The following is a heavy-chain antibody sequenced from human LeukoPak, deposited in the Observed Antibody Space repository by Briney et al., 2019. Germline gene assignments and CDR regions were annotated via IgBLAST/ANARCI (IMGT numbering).Heavy chain of an antibody. J-gene: IGHJ4*02. Sequence: ASVKVSCKASGYTFSSYDINWVRQATGQGLEWVGWMNPNNGNTGHAQKFQGRVTMTRNTSISTAYMELSSLTSEDTAVYYCARRVAGVDCWGQGTLVTVSS. CDR3: ARRVAGVDC. V-gene: IGHV1-8*01. D-gene: IGHD6-19*01. CDR2: MNPNNGNT. CDR1: GYTFSSYD.